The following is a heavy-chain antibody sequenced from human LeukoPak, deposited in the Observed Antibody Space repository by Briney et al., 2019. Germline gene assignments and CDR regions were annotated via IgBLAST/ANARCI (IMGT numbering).Heavy chain of an antibody. D-gene: IGHD2-15*01. V-gene: IGHV3-48*03. Sequence: PGGSLRLSCAASGFTFSSYEMNWVRQAPGKGLEWVSYISSSGTTIYYADSVKGRFTISRDNAKNSLYLQMNSLRAEDTAVYYCARVGGVVAGTGNLWFDPWGQGTLVTVSS. J-gene: IGHJ5*02. CDR2: ISSSGTTI. CDR1: GFTFSSYE. CDR3: ARVGGVVAGTGNLWFDP.